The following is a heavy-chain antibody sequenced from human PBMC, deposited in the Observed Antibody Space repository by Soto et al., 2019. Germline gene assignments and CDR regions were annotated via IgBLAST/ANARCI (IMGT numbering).Heavy chain of an antibody. CDR1: GYTFTGYY. D-gene: IGHD1-26*01. Sequence: ASVKVSCKASGYTFTGYYMHWVRQAPGQGLEWMGWINPNSGNTNYAQKLQGRVTMTTDTSTSTAYMELRSLRSDDTAVYYCAREGGSYSAFDIWGQGTMVTVSS. J-gene: IGHJ3*02. CDR2: INPNSGNT. V-gene: IGHV1-18*04. CDR3: AREGGSYSAFDI.